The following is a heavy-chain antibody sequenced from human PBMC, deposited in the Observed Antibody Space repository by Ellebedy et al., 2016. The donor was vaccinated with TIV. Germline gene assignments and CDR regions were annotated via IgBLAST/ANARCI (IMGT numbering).Heavy chain of an antibody. D-gene: IGHD4-17*01. CDR2: IRQEGGEI. J-gene: IGHJ5*02. CDR1: GFNFRSYW. Sequence: PGGSLRLSCAASGFNFRSYWMTWVRQAPGKGLEWVAKIRQEGGEIYYVESVKGRFTISRDDAKNSLFLQMNSLRVEDTAVYYCARRASYGDYAVQVNPWFDPWGQGTLVTVSS. V-gene: IGHV3-7*01. CDR3: ARRASYGDYAVQVNPWFDP.